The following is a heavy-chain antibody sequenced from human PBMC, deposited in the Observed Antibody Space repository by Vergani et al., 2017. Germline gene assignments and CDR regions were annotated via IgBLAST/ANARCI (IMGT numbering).Heavy chain of an antibody. CDR2: IYYSGST. Sequence: QVQLQESGPGLVKPSETLSLTCTVSGGSINSYYWSWIRQPPGKGLEWIGYIYYSGSTNSHPSLKRRFTISVDTSKSQFSLRRSSVTAADTAVYYCARGTTYYDILTGFSHIQHMDVGGKGTTVTVSS. CDR3: ARGTTYYDILTGFSHIQHMDV. J-gene: IGHJ6*03. D-gene: IGHD3-9*01. CDR1: GGSINSYY. V-gene: IGHV4-59*01.